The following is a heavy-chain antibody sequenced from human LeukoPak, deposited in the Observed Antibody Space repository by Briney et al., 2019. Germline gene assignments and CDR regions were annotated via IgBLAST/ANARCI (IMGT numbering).Heavy chain of an antibody. V-gene: IGHV3-9*01. CDR1: GFTFDDYD. CDR3: AKDADYSNYADAEFDY. CDR2: ISWNSGSI. D-gene: IGHD4-11*01. J-gene: IGHJ4*02. Sequence: LRLSCAASGFTFDDYDMHWVRQAPGKGLEWVSGISWNSGSIGYADSVKGRFTISRDNAKNSLYLQMNSLRAEDTALYYCAKDADYSNYADAEFDYWGQGTLVTVSS.